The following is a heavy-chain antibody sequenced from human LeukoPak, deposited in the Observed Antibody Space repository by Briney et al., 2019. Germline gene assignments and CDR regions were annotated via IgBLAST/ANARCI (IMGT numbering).Heavy chain of an antibody. CDR1: GGSISSYY. V-gene: IGHV4-59*01. Sequence: PSETLSLTCTVSGGSISSYYWSWIRQPPGKGLEWIGYIYYSGSTNYNPSLKSRVTISVDTSKNQFSLKLSSVTAADTAVYYCARDSAVRYFDWLSEEYYMDVWGKGTTVTVSS. J-gene: IGHJ6*03. D-gene: IGHD3-9*01. CDR3: ARDSAVRYFDWLSEEYYMDV. CDR2: IYYSGST.